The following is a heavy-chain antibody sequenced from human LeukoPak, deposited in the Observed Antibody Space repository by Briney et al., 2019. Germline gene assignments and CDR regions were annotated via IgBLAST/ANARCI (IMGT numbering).Heavy chain of an antibody. CDR1: GFAFSNYW. J-gene: IGHJ4*02. CDR2: IGKDGSEK. V-gene: IGHV3-7*01. CDR3: TRDIVYLQLEY. Sequence: GGSLRLSCAASGFAFSNYWMVWVRQAPGKGLEWVASIGKDGSEKSYVDSVKGGFTISRDNARNSLYLQRSSLRVEDTAVYYCTRDIVYLQLEYWGQGALVTVSS. D-gene: IGHD2-15*01.